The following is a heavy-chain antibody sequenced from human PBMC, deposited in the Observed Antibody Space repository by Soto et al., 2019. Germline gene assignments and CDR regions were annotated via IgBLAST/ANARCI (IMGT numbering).Heavy chain of an antibody. J-gene: IGHJ4*02. V-gene: IGHV1-69*04. CDR2: IIPSIGII. CDR3: AREGDMKFHSDSSDVPGY. D-gene: IGHD3-22*01. CDR1: GGTFSSFV. Sequence: GASVKVSCKASGGTFSSFVISWVRQAPGQGLEWMGRIIPSIGIINYAQKFQGRVTITADTSTSTAYMELSSLRSDDTAVYYCAREGDMKFHSDSSDVPGYSGQGSLVIVSS.